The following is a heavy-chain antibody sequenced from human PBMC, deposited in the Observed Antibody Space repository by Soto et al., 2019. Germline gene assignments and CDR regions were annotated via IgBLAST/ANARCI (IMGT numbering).Heavy chain of an antibody. Sequence: GGSLRLSCAASGFTFGHYVMSWVRQAPGKGLEWVSTITGSSGSTTYTESVKGRFTISRDNSKNSLYLQMNNLRAEDTAIYYCAKADTGWFAPWGRGTLVTVSS. D-gene: IGHD3-10*01. CDR1: GFTFGHYV. CDR2: ITGSSGST. V-gene: IGHV3-23*01. J-gene: IGHJ5*02. CDR3: AKADTGWFAP.